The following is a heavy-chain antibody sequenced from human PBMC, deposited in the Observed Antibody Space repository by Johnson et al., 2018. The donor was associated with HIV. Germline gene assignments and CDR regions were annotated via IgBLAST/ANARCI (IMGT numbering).Heavy chain of an antibody. D-gene: IGHD1-26*01. CDR2: IWYDGSNK. Sequence: QVKLVESGGGLVQPGGSLRLSCAASGFTFSSYWMSWVRQAPGKGLEWVAVIWYDGSNKYYADSVKGRFTISRYNSKNTLYLQMNSLRAEDTAVYYCAKREVGAIDIWGQGTMVTVSS. CDR3: AKREVGAIDI. J-gene: IGHJ3*02. CDR1: GFTFSSYW. V-gene: IGHV3-33*08.